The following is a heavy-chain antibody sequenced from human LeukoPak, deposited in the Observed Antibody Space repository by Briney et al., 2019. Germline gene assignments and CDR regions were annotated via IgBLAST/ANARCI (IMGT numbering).Heavy chain of an antibody. J-gene: IGHJ4*02. CDR1: GYTFTSYA. D-gene: IGHD3-10*01. Sequence: ASVKVSCKASGYTFTSYAMNWVRQAPGQGLEWMGWMNPNSGNTGYAQKFQGRVTMTRNTSISTAYMELSSLRSEDTAVYYCARGSPQGYGSGSYYNVPDYWGQGTLVTVSS. CDR3: ARGSPQGYGSGSYYNVPDY. CDR2: MNPNSGNT. V-gene: IGHV1-8*02.